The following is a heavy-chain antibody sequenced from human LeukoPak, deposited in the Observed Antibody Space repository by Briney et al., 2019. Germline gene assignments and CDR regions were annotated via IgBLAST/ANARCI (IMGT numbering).Heavy chain of an antibody. J-gene: IGHJ5*02. V-gene: IGHV3-74*01. Sequence: GGSLRLSCAASGFTFSNYWMHWVRQAPGKGLVWVSRINSDGSSISYADSVKGRFTISRDNAKNTLYLQMNSLGAEDTAVYYCARGGPIVATTGGLNWFDPWGQGTLVTASS. CDR2: INSDGSSI. CDR1: GFTFSNYW. CDR3: ARGGPIVATTGGLNWFDP. D-gene: IGHD5-12*01.